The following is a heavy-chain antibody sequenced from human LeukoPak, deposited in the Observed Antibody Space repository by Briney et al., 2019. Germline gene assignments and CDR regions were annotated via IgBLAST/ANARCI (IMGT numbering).Heavy chain of an antibody. CDR1: GFTFSSYE. V-gene: IGHV3-48*03. CDR2: ISSSGSTI. CDR3: ARDDSHYYYYYMDV. Sequence: ETGGSLRLSCAASGFTFSSYEMDWVRQAPGKGLEWVSYISSSGSTIYYADSVKGRFTISRDNAKNSLYLQMNSLRAEDTAVYYCARDDSHYYYYYMDVWGKGTTVIVSS. J-gene: IGHJ6*03.